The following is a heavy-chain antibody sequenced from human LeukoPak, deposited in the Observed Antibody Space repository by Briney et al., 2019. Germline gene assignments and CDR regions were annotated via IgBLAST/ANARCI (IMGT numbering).Heavy chain of an antibody. CDR3: ARGKPAAFDI. Sequence: SETLSLTCAVYGGSFSGYYWSWIRQPPGKGLEWIGEINHSGSTNYNPSLKSRVAISVDTSKNQFSLKLSSVTAADTAVYYCARGKPAAFDIWGQGTMVTVSS. V-gene: IGHV4-34*01. CDR1: GGSFSGYY. CDR2: INHSGST. J-gene: IGHJ3*02.